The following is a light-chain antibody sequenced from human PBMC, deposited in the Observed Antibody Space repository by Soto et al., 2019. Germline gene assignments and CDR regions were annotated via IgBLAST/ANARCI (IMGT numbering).Light chain of an antibody. V-gene: IGLV2-11*01. CDR1: SSDVGGYNY. Sequence: QSALTQPRSVSGSPGQSVTISCTGTSSDVGGYNYVSWYQQHPGKAPKLMIYDVSKRPSGVPDRFSGSKSGNTASLTISGLQAEDEADYYCCSYAGDYTSVFGGGTTLTVL. CDR2: DVS. J-gene: IGLJ2*01. CDR3: CSYAGDYTSV.